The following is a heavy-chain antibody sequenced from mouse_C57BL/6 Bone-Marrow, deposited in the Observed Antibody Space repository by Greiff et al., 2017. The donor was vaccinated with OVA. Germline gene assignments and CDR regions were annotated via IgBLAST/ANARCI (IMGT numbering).Heavy chain of an antibody. Sequence: QVQLQQSGPELVKPGASVKISCKASGYTFNDYYINWVKQRPGQGLGWIGWIFPGSGSTYYNETLKGKGTLTVEKSSSTAYMLLSCLTSEYSAVYFLAKCYGSTHRYWFAYWGQGTLVTVSA. J-gene: IGHJ3*01. V-gene: IGHV1-75*01. CDR3: AKCYGSTHRYWFAY. D-gene: IGHD1-1*01. CDR2: IFPGSGST. CDR1: GYTFNDYY.